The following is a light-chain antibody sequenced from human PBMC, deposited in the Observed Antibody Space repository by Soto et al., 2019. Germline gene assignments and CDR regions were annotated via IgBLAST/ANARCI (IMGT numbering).Light chain of an antibody. CDR1: QSISIW. J-gene: IGKJ4*02. Sequence: DIQMTQSPSTLSAAVGDRVTITCRTSQSISIWLAWYQQKPGTAPKLLIYKASNLESGVPTRFSGRGSGTAVTLTISSLQHDDFATYYCQQYNSYSHFTFGGGTSVEIK. V-gene: IGKV1-5*03. CDR2: KAS. CDR3: QQYNSYSHFT.